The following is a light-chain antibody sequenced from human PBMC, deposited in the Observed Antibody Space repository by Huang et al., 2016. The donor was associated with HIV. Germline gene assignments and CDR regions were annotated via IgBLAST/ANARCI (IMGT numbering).Light chain of an antibody. CDR1: QSIGTW. V-gene: IGKV1-5*03. CDR3: QQSNSYPYT. CDR2: KVS. J-gene: IGKJ2*01. Sequence: DIQLTQSPSTLSASVGDRVSITCRASQSIGTWLAWYQQIPGKVPKLLIYKVSSLEGGVPSRFNGTGSGTEFTLTINSLQPGDFATYYCQQSNSYPYTFGQGTKLEIK.